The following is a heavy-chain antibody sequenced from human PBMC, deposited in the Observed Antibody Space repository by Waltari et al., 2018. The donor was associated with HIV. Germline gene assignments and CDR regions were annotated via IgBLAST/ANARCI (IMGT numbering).Heavy chain of an antibody. V-gene: IGHV1-69*01. J-gene: IGHJ4*02. CDR1: EGTFSSYA. CDR3: ARAWGYSYGGSYYFDY. CDR2: IIPIFGTA. Sequence: QVQLVQSGAEVKKPGSSVKVSCKASEGTFSSYAISWVRQAPGQGLEWMGGIIPIFGTANYAQKFQGRVTITADESTSTAYMELSSLRSEDTAVYYCARAWGYSYGGSYYFDYWGQGTLVTVSS. D-gene: IGHD5-18*01.